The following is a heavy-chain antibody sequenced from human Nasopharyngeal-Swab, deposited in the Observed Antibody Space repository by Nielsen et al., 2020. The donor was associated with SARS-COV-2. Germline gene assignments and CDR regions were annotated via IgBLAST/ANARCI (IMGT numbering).Heavy chain of an antibody. CDR2: ISWNSGNI. CDR3: AQGRGVVIEYPLMH. D-gene: IGHD3-10*01. J-gene: IGHJ4*02. V-gene: IGHV3-9*01. CDR1: GFTFDDHT. Sequence: SLKISCAASGFTFDDHTMHWVRQAPGKGLEWVSCISWNSGNIDYADSVKGRFTISRDNAKNSFYLQMNSLRAEDTAFYYCAQGRGVVIEYPLMHWGQGILVSVSS.